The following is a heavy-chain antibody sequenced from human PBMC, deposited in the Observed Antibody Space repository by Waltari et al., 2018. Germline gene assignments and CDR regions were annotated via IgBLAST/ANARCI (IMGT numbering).Heavy chain of an antibody. Sequence: QVQLVQSGAEVKKPGSSVKVSCKASGGTFGRFAISWVRQAAGEGLEWMGGIIPKIDASNYAQKFQGRVTITADDSTSSAYMEVTSLSFEDTAVYFCATDTSPPYWGQGTLVIVSS. CDR1: GGTFGRFA. V-gene: IGHV1-69*01. CDR2: IIPKIDAS. D-gene: IGHD2-2*01. CDR3: ATDTSPPY. J-gene: IGHJ4*02.